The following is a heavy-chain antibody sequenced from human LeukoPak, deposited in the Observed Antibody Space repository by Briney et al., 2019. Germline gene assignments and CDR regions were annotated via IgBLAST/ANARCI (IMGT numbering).Heavy chain of an antibody. D-gene: IGHD3-3*01. CDR3: ATESVTIFGVGTYFDY. CDR1: GFTFDDYG. J-gene: IGHJ4*02. CDR2: INWNGGST. Sequence: PGGSLRLSCAASGFTFDDYGVSWVRQAPGKGLEWVSGINWNGGSTGYADSVKGRFTISRDNAKNSLYLQMNSLRAEDTALYYCATESVTIFGVGTYFDYWGQRTLVTVSS. V-gene: IGHV3-20*04.